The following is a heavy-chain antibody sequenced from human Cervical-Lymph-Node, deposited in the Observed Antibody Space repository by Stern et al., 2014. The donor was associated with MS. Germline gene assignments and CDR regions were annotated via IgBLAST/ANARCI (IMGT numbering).Heavy chain of an antibody. CDR3: AKKSVGTTGTTTAFDY. CDR1: GFTFSNYG. Sequence: VQLVESGGGVVQPGTSLRLSCAVSGFTFSNYGMHWVRQAPGKGLEWVTVITYDSDVKFYSDSVKGRFTISRDTPKNTMYLQLNSRKVEDTAVYFCAKKSVGTTGTTTAFDYWGQGTLVTVSS. D-gene: IGHD1-1*01. J-gene: IGHJ4*02. CDR2: ITYDSDVK. V-gene: IGHV3-30*18.